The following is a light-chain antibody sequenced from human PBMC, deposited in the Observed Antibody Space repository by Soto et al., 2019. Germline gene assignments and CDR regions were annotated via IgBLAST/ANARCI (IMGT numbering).Light chain of an antibody. CDR1: SSDVGGYNY. V-gene: IGLV2-14*01. CDR2: DVS. CDR3: SSSNRGSTLLV. J-gene: IGLJ2*01. Sequence: QSALTQPASVSGSPGQSITISCTGTSSDVGGYNYVSWYQQHPGKAPKLMIYDVSNRPSGVSNRFSGSKSGNTASLTISGLQPEDDADYYCSSSNRGSTLLVFGGGTQLTVL.